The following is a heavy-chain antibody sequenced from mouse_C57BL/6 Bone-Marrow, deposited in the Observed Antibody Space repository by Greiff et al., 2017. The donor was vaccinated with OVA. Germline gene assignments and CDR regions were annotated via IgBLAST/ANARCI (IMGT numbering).Heavy chain of an antibody. J-gene: IGHJ2*01. CDR3: ARETGIPYYFDD. D-gene: IGHD4-1*01. V-gene: IGHV1-82*01. CDR2: IYPGDGDT. CDR1: GYAFSSSW. Sequence: VQLQESGPELVKPGASVKISCKASGYAFSSSWMNWVKQRPGKGLEWIGRIYPGDGDTNYNGKFKGKATLTADKSSSTAYMQLSSLTSEDSAVYFCARETGIPYYFDDWGQGTTLTVSS.